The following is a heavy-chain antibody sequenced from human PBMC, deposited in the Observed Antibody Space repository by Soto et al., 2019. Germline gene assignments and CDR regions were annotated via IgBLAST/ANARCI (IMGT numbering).Heavy chain of an antibody. V-gene: IGHV3-74*01. CDR1: GFTSSNYW. CDR3: ARVPHCNSTRCYSYFDL. J-gene: IGHJ2*01. Sequence: EVQLVESGGGLVQPGGSLRLSCTASGFTSSNYWIHWVRQAPGKGLVWVSRVNSDGSSTLYADSVKGRFTVSRDNGQNTLYLQMNSLRAEDTAVYYCARVPHCNSTRCYSYFDLWVRGTLVTVSS. CDR2: VNSDGSST. D-gene: IGHD2-2*01.